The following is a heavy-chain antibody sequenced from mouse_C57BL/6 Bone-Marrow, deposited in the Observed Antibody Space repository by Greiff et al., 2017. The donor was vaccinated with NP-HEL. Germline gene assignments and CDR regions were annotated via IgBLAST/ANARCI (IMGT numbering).Heavy chain of an antibody. CDR3: AKGDSNYEKGFDY. V-gene: IGHV2-5*01. CDR1: GFSLTSYG. CDR2: IWRGGST. D-gene: IGHD2-5*01. J-gene: IGHJ2*01. Sequence: VQRVESGPGLVQPSQSLSITCTVSGFSLTSYGVHWVRQSPGKGLEWLGVIWRGGSTDYNAAFMSRLSITKDNSKSQVFFKMNSLQADDTAIYYCAKGDSNYEKGFDYWGQGTTLTVSS.